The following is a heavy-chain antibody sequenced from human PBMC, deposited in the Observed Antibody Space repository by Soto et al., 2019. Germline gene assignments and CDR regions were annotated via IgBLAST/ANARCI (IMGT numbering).Heavy chain of an antibody. CDR1: GFTFSSYA. CDR2: ISGSGGST. J-gene: IGHJ4*02. Sequence: GGSLRLSCAASGFTFSSYAMSWVRQAPGKGLEWVSAISGSGGSTYYADSVKGRFTISRDNSKNTLYLQMNSLRAEDTAVYYCAKALYYYDSSGYYDGFPLFDYWGQGTLVTVSS. V-gene: IGHV3-23*01. CDR3: AKALYYYDSSGYYDGFPLFDY. D-gene: IGHD3-22*01.